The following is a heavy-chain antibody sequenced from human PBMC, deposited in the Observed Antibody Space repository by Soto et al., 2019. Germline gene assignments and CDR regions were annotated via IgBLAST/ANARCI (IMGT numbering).Heavy chain of an antibody. J-gene: IGHJ5*02. Sequence: GGSLRLSCAGSGFTFGDSYMSWIRQAPGKGLEWLSYISPGSRYPTYADSVKGRFTISRDNAKRSLYLQMMSLTAEDTAIYYCVRGGGGGRFDPWGQGTMVTVSS. CDR1: GFTFGDSY. CDR2: ISPGSRYP. D-gene: IGHD2-15*01. CDR3: VRGGGGGRFDP. V-gene: IGHV3-11*06.